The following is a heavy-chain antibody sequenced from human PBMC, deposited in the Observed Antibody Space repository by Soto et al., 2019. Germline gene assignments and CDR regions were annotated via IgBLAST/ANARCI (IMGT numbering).Heavy chain of an antibody. J-gene: IGHJ4*02. CDR3: VGRGSSVKIDY. CDR1: GFTFSTYW. CDR2: ISPDGSNT. V-gene: IGHV3-74*01. Sequence: EVQLVESGGGLVQPGGSLRLSCAASGFTFSTYWMHWVRQAPGEGLVWVSRISPDGSNTKYADSVKGRFTISRDNAKNTLYLQMNSLRAEDAADYYCVGRGSSVKIDYWGQGTRVTVSS. D-gene: IGHD3-22*01.